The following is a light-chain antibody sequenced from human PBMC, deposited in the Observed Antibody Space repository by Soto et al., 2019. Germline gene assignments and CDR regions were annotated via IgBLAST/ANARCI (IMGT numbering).Light chain of an antibody. CDR2: RDG. J-gene: IGLJ3*02. CDR1: SSNIGSHF. Sequence: QSVLTQPPSASGTPGQSLTISCSGSSSNIGSHFVYWYQHLPGTAPKLLIFRDGQRPSGVPARFFGSKSGTSASLAITGLRSPDDPEYPCAVWDPSLTGWVFGGGTKVTVL. V-gene: IGLV1-47*01. CDR3: AVWDPSLTGWV.